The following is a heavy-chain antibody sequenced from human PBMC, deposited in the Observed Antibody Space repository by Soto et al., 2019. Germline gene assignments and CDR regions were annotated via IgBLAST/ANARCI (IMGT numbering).Heavy chain of an antibody. CDR2: ISGSGGST. J-gene: IGHJ4*02. Sequence: SLRLSCAASGFSFSSFAMSWVRQAPGKGLEWVSAISGSGGSTDYADSVKGRFTISRDNSKNTVYLQMNNLRVEDTAEYYCAKAMGLVGASSVDYCGQGRLVTVSS. V-gene: IGHV3-23*01. CDR3: AKAMGLVGASSVDY. CDR1: GFSFSSFA. D-gene: IGHD1-26*01.